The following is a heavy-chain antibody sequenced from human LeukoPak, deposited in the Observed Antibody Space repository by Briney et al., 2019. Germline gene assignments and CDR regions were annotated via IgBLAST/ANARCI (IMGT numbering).Heavy chain of an antibody. V-gene: IGHV3-21*01. CDR3: ARESGEAFDY. CDR1: GFTFSSYS. Sequence: SGGSLRLSCAASGFTFSSYSMNWVRQAPGKGLEWVPSIGSRSSSIYYADSVRGRFTISRDNAKNSLYLQMNSLRAEDTAVYYCARESGEAFDYWGQGTLVTVSS. D-gene: IGHD7-27*01. J-gene: IGHJ4*02. CDR2: IGSRSSSI.